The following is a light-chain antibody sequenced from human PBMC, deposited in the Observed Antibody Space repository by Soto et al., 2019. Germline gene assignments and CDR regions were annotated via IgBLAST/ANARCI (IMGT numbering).Light chain of an antibody. Sequence: QSALTQPASGSGSPGQSITISCTGTSSDVGGYNYVSWYQQHPGKAPKLMIYEVSNRPSGVSNRFSGSKSGNTASLTISGLQAEDEADYYCSSYTRSSTLVFGGGTQLTVL. CDR1: SSDVGGYNY. V-gene: IGLV2-14*01. CDR2: EVS. CDR3: SSYTRSSTLV. J-gene: IGLJ2*01.